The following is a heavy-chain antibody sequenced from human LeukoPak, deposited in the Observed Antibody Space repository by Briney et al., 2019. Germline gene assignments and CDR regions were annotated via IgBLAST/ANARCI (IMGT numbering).Heavy chain of an antibody. Sequence: SETLSLTCTVSGGSISNYWWSWIRQPPGKGLEWIGYVFDSGSTNYNPSLKSRVTISVDTSKKQFSLKLSSVTAADTAVYYCARGYSSSWNYFDYWGQGTLVSISS. CDR1: GGSISNYW. J-gene: IGHJ4*02. CDR2: VFDSGST. D-gene: IGHD6-13*01. V-gene: IGHV4-59*01. CDR3: ARGYSSSWNYFDY.